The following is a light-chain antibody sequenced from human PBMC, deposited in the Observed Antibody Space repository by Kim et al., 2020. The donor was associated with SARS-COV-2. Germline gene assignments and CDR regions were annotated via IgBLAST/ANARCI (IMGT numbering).Light chain of an antibody. CDR1: SNSVGNQG. Sequence: QTATRTCTGNSNSVGNQGAAWLQQHQGHPPKLLSYRNNSRPAGISERFAASRSRNTASLTIIGLQVEDEADYYCSAWDSSLSAWVFGGGTKLTVL. CDR2: RNN. V-gene: IGLV10-54*04. CDR3: SAWDSSLSAWV. J-gene: IGLJ3*02.